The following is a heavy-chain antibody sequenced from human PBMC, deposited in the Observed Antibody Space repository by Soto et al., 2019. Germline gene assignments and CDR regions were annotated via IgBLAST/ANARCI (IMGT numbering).Heavy chain of an antibody. CDR3: ARGSGDGRLDYYYYYGMDV. CDR1: GDSVSSNSAA. J-gene: IGHJ6*02. Sequence: KTSETLSLTCAISGDSVSSNSAAWNWIRQSPSRGLEWLGRTYYRSKWYNDYAVSVKSRITINPDTSKNQFSLQLNSVTPEDTAVYYCARGSGDGRLDYYYYYGMDVWGQGTTVTVSS. D-gene: IGHD3-10*01. CDR2: TYYRSKWYN. V-gene: IGHV6-1*01.